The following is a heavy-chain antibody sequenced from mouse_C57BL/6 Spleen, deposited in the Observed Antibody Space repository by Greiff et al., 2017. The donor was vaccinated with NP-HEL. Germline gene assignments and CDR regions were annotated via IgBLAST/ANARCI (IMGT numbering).Heavy chain of an antibody. CDR2: IWSDGST. V-gene: IGHV2-6-1*01. CDR3: ARHYYGSSYWYFDV. D-gene: IGHD1-1*01. J-gene: IGHJ1*03. CDR1: GFSLTSYG. Sequence: VKLMESGPGLVAPSQSLSITCTVSGFSLTSYGVHWVRQPPGKGLEWLVVIWSDGSTNYNSALKSRLSISKDNSKSQVFLKMNSLQTDDTAMYYCARHYYGSSYWYFDVWGTGTTVTVSS.